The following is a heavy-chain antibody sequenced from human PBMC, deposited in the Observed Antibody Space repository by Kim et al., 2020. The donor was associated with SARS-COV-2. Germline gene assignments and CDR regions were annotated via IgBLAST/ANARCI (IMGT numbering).Heavy chain of an antibody. CDR2: INSDGSST. V-gene: IGHV3-74*01. J-gene: IGHJ4*02. CDR3: ARDPHGYSYGPPYFDY. CDR1: GFTFSSYW. D-gene: IGHD5-18*01. Sequence: GGSLRLSCAASGFTFSSYWMHWVRQAPGKGLVWVSRINSDGSSTSYADSVKGRFTISRDNAKNTLYLQMNSLRAEDTAVYYCARDPHGYSYGPPYFDYWGQGTLVTVSS.